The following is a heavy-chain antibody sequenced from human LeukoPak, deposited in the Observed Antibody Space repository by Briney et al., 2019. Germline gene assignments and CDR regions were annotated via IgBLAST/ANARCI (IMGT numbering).Heavy chain of an antibody. D-gene: IGHD6-19*01. J-gene: IGHJ4*02. Sequence: SETLSLTCAVSGYSISSGYYWGWIRQPPGKGLEWIGSIYHSGSTYYNPSLKSRVTISVEPAKNQFSLKLSSVTAADPAGYYCARLRSGWYVDYFDYWGQGTLVTVSS. CDR3: ARLRSGWYVDYFDY. V-gene: IGHV4-38-2*01. CDR1: GYSISSGYY. CDR2: IYHSGST.